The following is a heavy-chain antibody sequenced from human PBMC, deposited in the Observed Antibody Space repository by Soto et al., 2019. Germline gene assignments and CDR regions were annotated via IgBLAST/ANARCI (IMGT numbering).Heavy chain of an antibody. V-gene: IGHV4-59*01. J-gene: IGHJ4*02. Sequence: NPSETLSLTCSVSGDSIRSYYWTWIRQPPGKGLQWIGYVFHTGNTNYNPSLKSRVTISEDASKNQVSLRLTSVTAADTAVYFCAREQYIWKIWGQGTLVTVSS. D-gene: IGHD1-20*01. CDR3: AREQYIWKI. CDR1: GDSIRSYY. CDR2: VFHTGNT.